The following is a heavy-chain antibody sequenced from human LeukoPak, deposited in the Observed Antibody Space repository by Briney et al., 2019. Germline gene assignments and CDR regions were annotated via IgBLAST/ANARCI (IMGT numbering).Heavy chain of an antibody. CDR2: TYYRFKWYN. V-gene: IGHV6-1*01. D-gene: IGHD4-17*01. CDR1: GDSVSSNSAA. Sequence: SQTLSLTSAISGDSVSSNSAAWNWIRQSPTRGLEWLGSTYYRFKWYNDYAESVKSRITINPDTSKNQFSLQLNSVTPEDTAVYYCARGRGGYGDYYHYDMDVWGKGTTVTVSS. J-gene: IGHJ6*03. CDR3: ARGRGGYGDYYHYDMDV.